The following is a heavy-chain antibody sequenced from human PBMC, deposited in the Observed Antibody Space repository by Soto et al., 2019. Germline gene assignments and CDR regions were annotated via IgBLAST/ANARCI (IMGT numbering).Heavy chain of an antibody. D-gene: IGHD3-10*01. J-gene: IGHJ4*02. CDR2: IYYSGST. CDR3: ATPLGGSSLHF. CDR1: GGSISSGGYY. V-gene: IGHV4-31*03. Sequence: QVQLQESGPGLVKPSQTLSLTCTVSGGSISSGGYYWSWIRQHPGKGLEWIGYIYYSGSTYYNPSLKSRVTISGDESKNQFSLELNSVTAADTARYYCATPLGGSSLHFCGPGTLVTVSS.